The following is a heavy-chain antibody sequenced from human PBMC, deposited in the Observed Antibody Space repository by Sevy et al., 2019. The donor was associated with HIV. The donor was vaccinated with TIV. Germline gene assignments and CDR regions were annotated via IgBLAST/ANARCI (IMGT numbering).Heavy chain of an antibody. CDR2: IWYDGSNK. CDR3: ARDPRGVGESTFPRY. CDR1: GFTFSSYG. Sequence: GGSLRLSCAASGFTFSSYGMHWVRQAPGKGLEWVAVIWYDGSNKYYADSVKGRFTISRDNSKNTLYLQMNSLRAEDTAVYYCARDPRGVGESTFPRYWGQGTLVTVSS. J-gene: IGHJ4*02. V-gene: IGHV3-33*01. D-gene: IGHD3-10*01.